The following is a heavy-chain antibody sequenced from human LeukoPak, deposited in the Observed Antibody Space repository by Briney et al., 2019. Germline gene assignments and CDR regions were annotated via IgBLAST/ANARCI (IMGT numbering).Heavy chain of an antibody. J-gene: IGHJ4*02. Sequence: GGSLRLSCAASGFTFRGYWMHWVRQAPGEGLVLVSRINSDGITTTYADSVKGRFTISRDNARNTVYLEMNSLRVEDTAVYYCARSASDYYDSSGYYKEIDYWGQGTLVTVSS. CDR2: INSDGITT. D-gene: IGHD3-22*01. CDR3: ARSASDYYDSSGYYKEIDY. V-gene: IGHV3-74*01. CDR1: GFTFRGYW.